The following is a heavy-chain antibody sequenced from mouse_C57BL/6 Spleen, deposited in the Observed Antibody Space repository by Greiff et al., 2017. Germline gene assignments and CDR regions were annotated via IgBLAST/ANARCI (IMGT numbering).Heavy chain of an antibody. CDR2: IVPNSGGT. CDR3: AGDYGGGCAD. D-gene: IGHD2-4*01. V-gene: IGHV1-72*01. Sequence: VQLQQPGAALVKPGASVKLSCKASGYTFTSYWMNWVKQRPGRGLEWIGRIVPNSGGTKYNEKFKSKATLTVDKPSSTAYMQRSSLTSEDSAGYYGAGDYGGGCADRGQGTLVTVSA. CDR1: GYTFTSYW. J-gene: IGHJ3*01.